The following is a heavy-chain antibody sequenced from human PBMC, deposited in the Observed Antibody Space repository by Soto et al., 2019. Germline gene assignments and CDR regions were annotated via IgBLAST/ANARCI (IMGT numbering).Heavy chain of an antibody. J-gene: IGHJ6*02. V-gene: IGHV1-69*13. Sequence: GPPVKVSCKASGGTFSSYAISWVRQAPGQGLEWMGGIIPIFGTANYAQKFQGRVTITADESTSTAYMELSSLRSEDTAVYYCASGYSSSWSVRADYYYGMDVWGQGTTVTVSS. CDR3: ASGYSSSWSVRADYYYGMDV. CDR2: IIPIFGTA. D-gene: IGHD6-13*01. CDR1: GGTFSSYA.